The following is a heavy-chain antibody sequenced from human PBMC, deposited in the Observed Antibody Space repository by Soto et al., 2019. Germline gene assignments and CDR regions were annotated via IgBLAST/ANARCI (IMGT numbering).Heavy chain of an antibody. Sequence: GGSLRLSCAASGFTLSSYSMNWVRQAPGKGLEWVSYISSSSSTIYYADSVKGRFTISRDNAKNSLYLQMNSLRAEDTAVYYCARYYDFWSGLYKEDAFDIWGQGTMVTVSS. CDR1: GFTLSSYS. CDR3: ARYYDFWSGLYKEDAFDI. CDR2: ISSSSSTI. J-gene: IGHJ3*02. D-gene: IGHD3-3*01. V-gene: IGHV3-48*01.